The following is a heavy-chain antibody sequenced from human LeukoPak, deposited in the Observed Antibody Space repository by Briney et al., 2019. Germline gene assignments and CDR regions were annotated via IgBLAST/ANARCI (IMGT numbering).Heavy chain of an antibody. CDR1: GGSISTYY. J-gene: IGHJ5*02. V-gene: IGHV4-59*08. D-gene: IGHD6-13*01. Sequence: SETLSLTCTVSGGSISTYYWTWIRQPPGKQLEWIGYMHYSGSSNYNPSLKSRVAISVDTAKNQFSLQLNSVTAADTAVYYCARRPAAGPNKDWFDPWGQGTLVTVSS. CDR2: MHYSGSS. CDR3: ARRPAAGPNKDWFDP.